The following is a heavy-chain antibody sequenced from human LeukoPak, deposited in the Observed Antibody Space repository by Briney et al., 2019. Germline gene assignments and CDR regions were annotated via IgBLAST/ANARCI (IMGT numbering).Heavy chain of an antibody. CDR3: ARDQAPNDFWSGDNWFDP. CDR1: GYTLTELS. D-gene: IGHD3-3*01. V-gene: IGHV1-24*01. J-gene: IGHJ5*02. CDR2: LDPEDGET. Sequence: GASVKVSCKVSGYTLTELSMHWVRQAPGKGLEWMGGLDPEDGETIYAQKFQGRVTMTEDTSTDTAYMELSSLRSEDTAVYYCARDQAPNDFWSGDNWFDPWGQGTLVTVSS.